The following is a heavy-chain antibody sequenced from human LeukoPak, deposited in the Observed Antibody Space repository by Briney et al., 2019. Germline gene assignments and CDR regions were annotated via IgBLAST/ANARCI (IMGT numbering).Heavy chain of an antibody. CDR2: ISSSSSYI. CDR1: GFTFSSYS. V-gene: IGHV3-21*04. J-gene: IGHJ3*02. CDR3: ARDDQGPNCYSSSTCGFDI. Sequence: GGSLRLSCAASGFTFSSYSMNWVRQAPGKGLEWVSSISSSSSYIYYADSVKGRFTISRDNAKNSLYLQMNSLRAEDTAVYYCARDDQGPNCYSSSTCGFDIWGQGTMVTVSS. D-gene: IGHD6-6*01.